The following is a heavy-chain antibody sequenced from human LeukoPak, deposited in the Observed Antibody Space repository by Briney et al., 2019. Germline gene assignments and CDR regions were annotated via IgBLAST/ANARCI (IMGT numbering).Heavy chain of an antibody. CDR1: GYTFSSYD. Sequence: ASVKVSCKASGYTFSSYDINWVRQAPGQGLEWMGIINPSGGSTSYAQKFQGRVTMTRDTSTSTVYMELSSLRSEDTAVYYCARGAYLLNTEPFDYWGQGTLVTVSS. J-gene: IGHJ4*02. CDR3: ARGAYLLNTEPFDY. V-gene: IGHV1-46*01. D-gene: IGHD3-16*01. CDR2: INPSGGST.